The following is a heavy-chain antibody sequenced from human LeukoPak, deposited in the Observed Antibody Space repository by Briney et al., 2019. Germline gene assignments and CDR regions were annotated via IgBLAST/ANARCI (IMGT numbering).Heavy chain of an antibody. CDR2: IYHSGST. J-gene: IGHJ4*02. V-gene: IGHV4-4*02. D-gene: IGHD1-26*01. Sequence: SETLSLTCAVSGGSISSSNWWSWVRQPPGKGLEWIGEIYHSGSTNYNPSLKSRVTISVDKSKNQFSLKLSSVTAADTAVYYCARVGKEWELPIRYFDYWGQGTLVTVSS. CDR1: GGSISSSNW. CDR3: ARVGKEWELPIRYFDY.